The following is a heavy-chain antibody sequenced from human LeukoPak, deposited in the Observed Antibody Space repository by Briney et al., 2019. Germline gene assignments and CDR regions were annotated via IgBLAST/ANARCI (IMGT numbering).Heavy chain of an antibody. Sequence: GESLKISCKGSGYTFTSYWIGWVRQMPGKGLEWMGIIYPGDSDTRYSPSFQGQVTISVDKSISTAYLQWSSLKASDPAMYYCARRYYYDSSGYYYNYFDYWGQGTLVTVSS. D-gene: IGHD3-22*01. V-gene: IGHV5-51*01. CDR1: GYTFTSYW. J-gene: IGHJ4*02. CDR3: ARRYYYDSSGYYYNYFDY. CDR2: IYPGDSDT.